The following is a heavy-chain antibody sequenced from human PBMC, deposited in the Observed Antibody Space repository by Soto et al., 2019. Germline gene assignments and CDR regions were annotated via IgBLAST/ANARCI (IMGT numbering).Heavy chain of an antibody. CDR3: TTGGQGYGWYYFDY. CDR1: GFTFSNAW. J-gene: IGHJ4*02. Sequence: EVQLVESGGGLVKPGGSLRLSCAASGFTFSNAWMNWVRQAPGKGLEGVGRIKSKTDGGTTDYAAPVKGRFTISRDDSKNTLYLQMNSLKTEDTAVYYCTTGGQGYGWYYFDYWGQGTLVTVSS. V-gene: IGHV3-15*07. D-gene: IGHD5-18*01. CDR2: IKSKTDGGTT.